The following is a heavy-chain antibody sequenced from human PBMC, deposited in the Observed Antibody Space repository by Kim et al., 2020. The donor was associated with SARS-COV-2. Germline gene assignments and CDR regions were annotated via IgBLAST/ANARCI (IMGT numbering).Heavy chain of an antibody. D-gene: IGHD3-10*01. Sequence: DSGKGRFTISRDNSKNTLYLQMNSLRAEDTAVYYCAKDPMVRGVIIHYFDYWGPGTLVTVSS. V-gene: IGHV3-23*01. CDR3: AKDPMVRGVIIHYFDY. J-gene: IGHJ4*02.